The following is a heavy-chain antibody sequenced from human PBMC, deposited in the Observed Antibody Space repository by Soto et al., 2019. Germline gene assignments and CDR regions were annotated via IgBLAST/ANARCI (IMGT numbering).Heavy chain of an antibody. CDR1: GFTFSSYA. CDR3: AKESGDFWSGYHTGLDY. V-gene: IGHV3-23*01. CDR2: ISGSGGST. Sequence: GGSLRLSCAASGFTFSSYAMSWVRQAPGKGLEWVSAISGSGGSTYYADSVKGRFTISRDNSKNTLYLQMNSLRAEDTAVYYCAKESGDFWSGYHTGLDYWGQGTLVTVSS. D-gene: IGHD3-3*01. J-gene: IGHJ4*02.